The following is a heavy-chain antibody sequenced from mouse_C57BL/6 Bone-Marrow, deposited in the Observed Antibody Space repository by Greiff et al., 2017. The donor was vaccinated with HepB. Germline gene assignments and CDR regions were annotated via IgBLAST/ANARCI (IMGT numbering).Heavy chain of an antibody. CDR2: INSDGGST. Sequence: EVHLVESGGGLVQPGESLKLSCESNEYEFPSHDMSWVRKTPEKRLELVAAINSDGGSTYYPDTMERRFIISRDNTKKTLYLQMSSLRSEDTALYYCARSYYYGSSYGYFDVWGTGTTVTVSS. D-gene: IGHD1-1*01. V-gene: IGHV5-2*01. CDR3: ARSYYYGSSYGYFDV. CDR1: EYEFPSHD. J-gene: IGHJ1*03.